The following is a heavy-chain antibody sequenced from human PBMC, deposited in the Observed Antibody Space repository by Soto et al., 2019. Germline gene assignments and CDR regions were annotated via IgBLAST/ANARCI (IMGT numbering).Heavy chain of an antibody. CDR2: INPNSGGT. CDR3: ARVPRYCSGGSCYSGYYGMDV. D-gene: IGHD2-15*01. J-gene: IGHJ6*02. V-gene: IGHV1-2*02. CDR1: GYTFTGYY. Sequence: ASVKVSCKASGYTFTGYYMHWVRQAPGQGLEWMGWINPNSGGTNYAQKFQGRVTMTRDTSISTDYMELSRLRSDDTAVYYCARVPRYCSGGSCYSGYYGMDVWGQGTTVTVSS.